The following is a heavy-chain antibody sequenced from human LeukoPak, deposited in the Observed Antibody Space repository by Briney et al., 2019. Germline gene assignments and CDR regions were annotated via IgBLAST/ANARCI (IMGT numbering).Heavy chain of an antibody. V-gene: IGHV4-30-2*01. D-gene: IGHD3-3*01. J-gene: IGHJ4*02. CDR2: IYHSGST. Sequence: SETLSLTCTFSGGSISSGAYYWSWIRQPPGKGLEWIGYIYHSGSTYYNPSLKSRVTISVDRSKNHFSLKLSSVTAADTAVYYCASVGSAGAFWSTYYFDYWGQGTLVTVSS. CDR1: GGSISSGAYY. CDR3: ASVGSAGAFWSTYYFDY.